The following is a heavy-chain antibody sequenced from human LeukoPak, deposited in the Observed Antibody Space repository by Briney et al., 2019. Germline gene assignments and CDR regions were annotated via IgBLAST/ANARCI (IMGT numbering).Heavy chain of an antibody. CDR3: ARGPYSSSHVFDI. CDR2: IRQDGAER. J-gene: IGHJ3*02. V-gene: IGHV3-7*01. Sequence: GGSLRLSCAASGFTFSNHWMSWVRQAPGKGLEWVANIRQDGAERYYVDSVKGRFTISRDNAKNSVYLVMNSLRVEDTAVYYCARGPYSSSHVFDIWGQGKMVTVSS. D-gene: IGHD6-13*01. CDR1: GFTFSNHW.